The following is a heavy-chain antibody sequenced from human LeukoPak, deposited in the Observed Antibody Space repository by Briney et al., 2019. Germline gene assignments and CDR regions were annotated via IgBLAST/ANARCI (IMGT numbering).Heavy chain of an antibody. V-gene: IGHV4-61*09. D-gene: IGHD5-18*01. J-gene: IGHJ6*03. CDR1: GGSINSGRYY. Sequence: SETLSLTCTVSGGSINSGRYYWSWIRQPAVRGLEWIGHISTSGRTSYSPSLKSRVTISVDTSKNQFSLKMSSVSAADTAVYYCARGLHGYTYGYVPWELYYYMDVWGKGTTVTISS. CDR3: ARGLHGYTYGYVPWELYYYMDV. CDR2: ISTSGRT.